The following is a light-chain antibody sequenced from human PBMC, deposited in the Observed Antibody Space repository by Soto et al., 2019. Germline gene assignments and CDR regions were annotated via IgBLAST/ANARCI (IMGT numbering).Light chain of an antibody. Sequence: DIQMTQSPSSLSASVGDRVTITCRASQGIRSNLGWYQQKPGKAPQRXIYAASSLQSGVPSRFSGSGSGTEFTRTISTLQPEDFATDFCLQHNSYPITFGQGTRLEIK. J-gene: IGKJ5*01. V-gene: IGKV1-17*01. CDR2: AAS. CDR3: LQHNSYPIT. CDR1: QGIRSN.